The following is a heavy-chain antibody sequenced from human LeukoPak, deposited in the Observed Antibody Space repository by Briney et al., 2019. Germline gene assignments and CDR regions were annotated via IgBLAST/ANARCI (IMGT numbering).Heavy chain of an antibody. CDR3: ARGSFQDSGWYGNFDY. V-gene: IGHV3-30*04. J-gene: IGHJ4*02. CDR2: ISSDGGNK. D-gene: IGHD6-19*01. CDR1: GFTFRTFA. Sequence: GGSLRLSCADSGFTFRTFAMHWVRQAPGKGLEWVAVISSDGGNKYYADSVKGRFTISRDNSKNTLYLQMNSLRADDTAVYYCARGSFQDSGWYGNFDYWGQGTLVTVSS.